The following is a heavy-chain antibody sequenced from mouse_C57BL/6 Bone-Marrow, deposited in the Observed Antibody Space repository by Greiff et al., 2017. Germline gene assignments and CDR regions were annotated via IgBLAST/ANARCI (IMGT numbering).Heavy chain of an antibody. Sequence: EVQGVESGGDLVKPGGSLKLSCAASGFTFSSYGMSWVRQTPDKRLEWVATISSGGSYTYYPDSVKGRFTISRDNAKNTLYLQMSSLKSEDTAMYYCARFYYYGSSYLWWYFDVWGTGTTVTVSS. CDR3: ARFYYYGSSYLWWYFDV. J-gene: IGHJ1*03. D-gene: IGHD1-1*01. CDR2: ISSGGSYT. V-gene: IGHV5-6*01. CDR1: GFTFSSYG.